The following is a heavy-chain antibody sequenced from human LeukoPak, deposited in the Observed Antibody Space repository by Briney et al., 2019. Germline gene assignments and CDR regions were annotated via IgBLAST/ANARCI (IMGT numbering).Heavy chain of an antibody. J-gene: IGHJ6*02. CDR2: ISSSSSYI. CDR1: GFTFSSYS. V-gene: IGHV3-21*01. Sequence: GGPLRLSCAASGFTFSSYSMNWVRQAPGKGLEWVSSISSSSSYIYYADSVKGRFPISRDNAKNSLYLQMNSLRAEDTAVYYCARAVRYFDSYGMDVWGQGTTVTVSS. CDR3: ARAVRYFDSYGMDV. D-gene: IGHD3-9*01.